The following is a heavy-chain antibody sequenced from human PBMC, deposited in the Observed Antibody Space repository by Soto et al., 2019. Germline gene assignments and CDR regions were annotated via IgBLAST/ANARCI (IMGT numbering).Heavy chain of an antibody. CDR3: ASAHGGNALGFGFDY. D-gene: IGHD3-10*01. V-gene: IGHV4-30-4*01. CDR1: GGSISSGDYY. Sequence: QVQLQESGPGLVKPSQTLSLTCTVSGGSISSGDYYWSWIRQPPGKGLEWVGYIYYSGSTYYNPSLKSRVTISVDTSKNQFSLKLSSVTAADTAVYYCASAHGGNALGFGFDYWGQGTLVTVSS. CDR2: IYYSGST. J-gene: IGHJ4*02.